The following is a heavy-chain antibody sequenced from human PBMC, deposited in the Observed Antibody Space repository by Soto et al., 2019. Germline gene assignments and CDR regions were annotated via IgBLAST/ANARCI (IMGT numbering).Heavy chain of an antibody. CDR2: INHSGST. D-gene: IGHD3-10*01. V-gene: IGHV4-34*01. J-gene: IGHJ4*02. CDR3: ARHLHLCYGSGSYYYFDY. CDR1: GGSFSGYY. Sequence: SETLSLTCAVYGGSFSGYYWSWIRQPPGKGLEWIGEINHSGSTNYNPSLKSRVTISVDRSKNQFSLKLSSVTAADTAVYYCARHLHLCYGSGSYYYFDYWGQGTLVTVSS.